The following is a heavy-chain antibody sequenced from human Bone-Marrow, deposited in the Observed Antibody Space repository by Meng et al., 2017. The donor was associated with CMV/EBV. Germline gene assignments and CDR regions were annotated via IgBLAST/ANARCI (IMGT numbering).Heavy chain of an antibody. J-gene: IGHJ6*02. D-gene: IGHD6-19*01. CDR2: INSDGSST. V-gene: IGHV3-74*01. CDR3: AGQWLDHDGMDV. CDR1: GFTFSSYW. Sequence: GESLKISCAASGFTFSSYWMHWVRQAPGKGLVWVSRINSDGSSTSYADSVKGRFTISRDNAKNTLYLQMNSLGAEDTAVYYCAGQWLDHDGMDVWGQGTTVTVSS.